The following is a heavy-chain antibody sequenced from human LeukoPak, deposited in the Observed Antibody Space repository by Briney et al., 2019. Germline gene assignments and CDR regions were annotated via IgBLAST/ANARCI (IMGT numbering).Heavy chain of an antibody. CDR3: ARDRGIAVAGTNYYYGMDV. CDR2: IIPIFGTA. D-gene: IGHD6-19*01. J-gene: IGHJ6*02. Sequence: ASVKVSCKASGGTFSSYAISWVRQAPGQGLEWMGGIIPIFGTANYAQKFQGRVTITADESTSTAYMELSSLRSEDTAVYYCARDRGIAVAGTNYYYGMDVWGQGTTVTVSS. CDR1: GGTFSSYA. V-gene: IGHV1-69*01.